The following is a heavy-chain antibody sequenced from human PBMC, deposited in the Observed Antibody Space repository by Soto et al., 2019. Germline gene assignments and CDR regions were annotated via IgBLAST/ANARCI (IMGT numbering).Heavy chain of an antibody. D-gene: IGHD4-17*01. CDR2: ISAYNGNT. J-gene: IGHJ6*02. CDR3: ARVDGDDYYYYYGMDV. CDR1: GYTFTSYG. Sequence: QVQLVQSGAEVKKPGASVKVSCKASGYTFTSYGISWVRQAPGQGLEWMGWISAYNGNTNYAQNLQGRVTMTTDTSTSTAYMELRSLRSDDTAVYYCARVDGDDYYYYYGMDVWGQGTTVTVSS. V-gene: IGHV1-18*01.